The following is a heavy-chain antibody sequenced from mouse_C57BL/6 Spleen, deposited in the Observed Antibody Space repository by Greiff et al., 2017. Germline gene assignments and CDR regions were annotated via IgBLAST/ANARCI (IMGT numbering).Heavy chain of an antibody. CDR2: ISSGSGTI. D-gene: IGHD2-5*01. V-gene: IGHV5-17*01. CDR3: ARDSKHYYAMDY. J-gene: IGHJ4*01. CDR1: GFTFSDYG. Sequence: EVKLQESGGGLVKPGGSLKLSCAASGFTFSDYGMHWVRQAPEKGLEWVAYISSGSGTIYYADTVKGRFTISRDNAKNTLFLQMTSLRSEETAMYYCARDSKHYYAMDYWGQGTSVTVSS.